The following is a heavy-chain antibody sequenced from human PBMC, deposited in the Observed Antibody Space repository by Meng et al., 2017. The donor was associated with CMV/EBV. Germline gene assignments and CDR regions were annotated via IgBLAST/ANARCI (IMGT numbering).Heavy chain of an antibody. CDR2: IKQDGSEK. J-gene: IGHJ3*02. V-gene: IGHV3-7*01. CDR3: ARNLIYCSSTSCYEGGAFDI. D-gene: IGHD2-2*01. CDR1: GFTFSSYW. Sequence: GGSLRLSCAASGFTFSSYWMSWVRQAPGKGLEWVANIKQDGSEKYYADSMKGRFTISRDNAKNSLYLQMNSLRAEDTAVYYCARNLIYCSSTSCYEGGAFDIWGQGTMVTVSS.